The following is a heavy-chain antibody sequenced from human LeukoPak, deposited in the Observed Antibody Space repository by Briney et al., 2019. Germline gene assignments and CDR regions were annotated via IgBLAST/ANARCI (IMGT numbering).Heavy chain of an antibody. CDR1: GYTFTGYY. D-gene: IGHD4-11*01. V-gene: IGHV1-2*02. CDR3: ARDLELTTSHY. CDR2: INPNSGGT. Sequence: GASVTVSFKASGYTFTGYYMHWVRQAPGQGLEWMGWINPNSGGTNYAQKFQGRVTMTRHTSISTAYMDLSGLRSDDTAVYYCARDLELTTSHYWGQGTLVTVSS. J-gene: IGHJ4*02.